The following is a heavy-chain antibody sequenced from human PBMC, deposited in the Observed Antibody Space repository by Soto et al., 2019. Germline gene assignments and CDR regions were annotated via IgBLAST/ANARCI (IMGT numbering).Heavy chain of an antibody. D-gene: IGHD1-7*01. Sequence: VASVKVSCKASGYTFTGYYMHWVRQAPGQGLEWMGWINPNSGGTNYAQKFQGRVTMTRDTSISTAYMELSRLRSDDTAVYYCAGELELRWGDYYGMDVWGQGTTVTVSS. CDR2: INPNSGGT. CDR1: GYTFTGYY. J-gene: IGHJ6*02. CDR3: AGELELRWGDYYGMDV. V-gene: IGHV1-2*02.